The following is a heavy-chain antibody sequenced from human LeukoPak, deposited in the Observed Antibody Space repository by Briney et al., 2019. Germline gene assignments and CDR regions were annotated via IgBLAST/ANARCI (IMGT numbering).Heavy chain of an antibody. Sequence: SETMSLTCAVYGGSFSGYYWSWIRQPPGKGLEWIGEINHSGSTYYNPSLKSRVTISVDTSKNQFSLKLSSVTAADTAVYYCARDWASTYNFVAFDIWGQGTMVTVSS. CDR3: ARDWASTYNFVAFDI. CDR2: INHSGST. V-gene: IGHV4-34*01. CDR1: GGSFSGYY. J-gene: IGHJ3*02. D-gene: IGHD5-24*01.